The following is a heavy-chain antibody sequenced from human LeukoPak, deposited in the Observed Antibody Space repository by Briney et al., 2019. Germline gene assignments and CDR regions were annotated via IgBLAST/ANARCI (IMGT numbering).Heavy chain of an antibody. J-gene: IGHJ4*02. V-gene: IGHV4-4*07. Sequence: SETLSLTCAVSGYSISSPHWWGWIRQPAGKGLEWVGRVHSSGGSNSNPSLRSRVTVSLDTSSNQFFLKLTSVTAADTAVYFSARFGGSGFDLENADYYFDYWGQGILVTVSS. D-gene: IGHD6-25*01. CDR3: ARFGGSGFDLENADYYFDY. CDR1: GYSISSPHW. CDR2: VHSSGGS.